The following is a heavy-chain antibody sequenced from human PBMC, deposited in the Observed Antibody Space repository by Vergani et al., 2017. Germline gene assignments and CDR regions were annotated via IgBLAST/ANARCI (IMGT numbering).Heavy chain of an antibody. J-gene: IGHJ4*02. V-gene: IGHV4-34*01. CDR2: INHSGST. CDR3: ARVKAVTGVDY. CDR1: GGSFSGYY. D-gene: IGHD6-19*01. Sequence: QVQLQQWGAGLLKPSETLSLTCAVSGGSFSGYYWSWIRQPPGKGLEWIGEINHSGSTNYNPSLKSRVTISVDTSKNQFSLKLSSVTAADTAVYYCARVKAVTGVDYWGQGTLVTVSS.